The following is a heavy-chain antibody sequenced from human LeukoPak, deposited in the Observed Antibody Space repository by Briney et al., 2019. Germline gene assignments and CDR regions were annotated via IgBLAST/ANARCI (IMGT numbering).Heavy chain of an antibody. D-gene: IGHD4-23*01. CDR2: IIPIFGTA. V-gene: IGHV1-69*13. J-gene: IGHJ4*02. CDR3: ARDPGYGGNSGGDFDY. Sequence: SVTLSCKASGGTFSSYAISWVRQAPGQGLEWMGGIIPIFGTANYAQKFQGRVTITADESTSTAYMELSSLRSEDTAVYYCARDPGYGGNSGGDFDYWGQGTLVSVSP. CDR1: GGTFSSYA.